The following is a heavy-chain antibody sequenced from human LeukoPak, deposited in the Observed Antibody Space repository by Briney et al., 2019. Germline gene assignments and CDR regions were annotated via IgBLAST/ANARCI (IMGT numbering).Heavy chain of an antibody. CDR2: IYHSGST. Sequence: TLSLTCAVSGGSISSGGYSWSWIRQPPGKGLEWIGYIYHSGSTYYNPSLKSRVTISVDRSKNQFSLKLSSVTAADTAVYYCARVPYSSGWYKGDYFDYWGQGTLVTVSS. CDR1: GGSISSGGYS. CDR3: ARVPYSSGWYKGDYFDY. J-gene: IGHJ4*02. V-gene: IGHV4-30-2*01. D-gene: IGHD6-19*01.